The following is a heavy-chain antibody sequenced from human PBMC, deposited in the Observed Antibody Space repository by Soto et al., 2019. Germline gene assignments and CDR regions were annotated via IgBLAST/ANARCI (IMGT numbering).Heavy chain of an antibody. CDR2: IYYSGST. J-gene: IGHJ5*02. CDR1: GGSISSSSYY. V-gene: IGHV4-39*07. D-gene: IGHD6-13*01. Sequence: SETLSLTCTVSGGSISSSSYYWGWIRQPPGKGLEWIGSIYYSGSTYYNPSLKSRVTISVDTSKNQFSLKLSSVTAADMAVYYCARDGQPSPQPTPGWFDPWGQGTLVTVSS. CDR3: ARDGQPSPQPTPGWFDP.